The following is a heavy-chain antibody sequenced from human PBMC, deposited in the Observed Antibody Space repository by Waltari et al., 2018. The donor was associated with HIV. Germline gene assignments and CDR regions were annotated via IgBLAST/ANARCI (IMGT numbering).Heavy chain of an antibody. CDR1: GYSFTSHA. V-gene: IGHV1-3*05. Sequence: VQLVQSGAEEKKPGASVKSSCKAAGYSFTSHALQWVRQGPGQRLEGVGCVNTANCHTKESQNFQGRVTITRDTSATTASMELNSLRSEDTAVYYCAREMSLIRVIAVAMDVWGQGTTVTVSS. J-gene: IGHJ6*02. CDR2: VNTANCHT. D-gene: IGHD6-19*01. CDR3: AREMSLIRVIAVAMDV.